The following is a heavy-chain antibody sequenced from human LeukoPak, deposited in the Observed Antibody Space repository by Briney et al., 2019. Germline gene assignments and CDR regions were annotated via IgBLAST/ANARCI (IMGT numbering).Heavy chain of an antibody. CDR3: VRLHIMIRGVVGPFDH. CDR2: IYPGDSDT. J-gene: IGHJ4*02. CDR1: GYRFTTYW. Sequence: GESLKISCKGSGYRFTTYWIGWVRPMPGKGLEWMGIIYPGDSDTRNSPSFQGQVTISADKSISTAYLQWSSLKASDTAMYYCVRLHIMIRGVVGPFDHWGQGTLVTVSS. V-gene: IGHV5-51*01. D-gene: IGHD3-10*01.